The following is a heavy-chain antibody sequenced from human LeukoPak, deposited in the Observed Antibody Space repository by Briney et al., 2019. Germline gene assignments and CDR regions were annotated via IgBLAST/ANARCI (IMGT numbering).Heavy chain of an antibody. J-gene: IGHJ4*02. Sequence: SETLSLTCTVSGGSISSNAYYWAWIRQPPGKGLEWIGYIYFSGSTYYNPSLKSRVTISVDTSKNQFSLKLSSVTAADTAVYYCARGPNYVWGSYQYFDYWGQGTLVTVSS. CDR1: GGSISSNAYY. V-gene: IGHV4-30-4*08. CDR2: IYFSGST. D-gene: IGHD3-16*02. CDR3: ARGPNYVWGSYQYFDY.